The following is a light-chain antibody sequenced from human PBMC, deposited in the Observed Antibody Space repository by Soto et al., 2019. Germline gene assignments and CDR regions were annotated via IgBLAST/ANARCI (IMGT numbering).Light chain of an antibody. CDR2: GAS. Sequence: EIVLTQSPGTLSLSPGERATLSCRASQSVSSTFLAWYQHKPGQAPRLLIYGASSRATGIPDRFSGSGSGTDFTLTISRLEPEDFAVYYCQQYGSPPFTFGPGTKVDIK. CDR3: QQYGSPPFT. V-gene: IGKV3-20*01. J-gene: IGKJ3*01. CDR1: QSVSSTF.